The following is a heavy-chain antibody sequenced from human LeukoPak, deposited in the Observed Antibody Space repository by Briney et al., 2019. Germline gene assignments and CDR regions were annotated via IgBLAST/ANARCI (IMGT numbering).Heavy chain of an antibody. D-gene: IGHD4-23*01. CDR2: INPNSGGT. CDR1: GYTFTGYY. CDR3: ARDLGTTVVTNADADPDC. J-gene: IGHJ4*02. V-gene: IGHV1-2*02. Sequence: ASVKVSCKASGYTFTGYYMHWVRQDPGQGLEWMGWINPNSGGTNYAQKFQGRVTMTRDTSISTAYMELSRLRSDDTAVYYCARDLGTTVVTNADADPDCWGQGTLVTVSS.